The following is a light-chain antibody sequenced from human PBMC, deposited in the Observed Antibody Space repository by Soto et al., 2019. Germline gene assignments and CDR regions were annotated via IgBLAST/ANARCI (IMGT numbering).Light chain of an antibody. Sequence: DIQMTQSPSTPSASVGDRLPITCRASQSISSWVAWYQQKPGKPPKLLIYDASSLESGVPSRFSGSGGATDFSLTITSLQPHESANYYCQQYHSYYPWTFGQGTKVDIK. CDR3: QQYHSYYPWT. V-gene: IGKV1-5*01. CDR2: DAS. CDR1: QSISSW. J-gene: IGKJ1*01.